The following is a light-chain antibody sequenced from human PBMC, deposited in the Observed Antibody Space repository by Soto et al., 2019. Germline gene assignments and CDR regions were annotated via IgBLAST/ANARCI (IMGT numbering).Light chain of an antibody. CDR3: SSYTSSSTLGAV. CDR1: SSDVGGYNY. Sequence: QSAPTQPASVSGSPGQSITISCTGTSSDVGGYNYVSWYQQHPGKAPKLMIYDVSNRPSGVSNRFSGSKSGNTASLTISGLQAEDEADYYCSSYTSSSTLGAVFGGGTQLTVL. V-gene: IGLV2-14*01. J-gene: IGLJ7*01. CDR2: DVS.